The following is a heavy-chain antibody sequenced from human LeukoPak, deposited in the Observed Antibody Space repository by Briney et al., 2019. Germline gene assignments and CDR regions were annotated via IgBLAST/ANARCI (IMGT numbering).Heavy chain of an antibody. CDR1: GFTFSSYS. CDR3: ARDPSLDSSGWYYAFDI. D-gene: IGHD6-19*01. V-gene: IGHV3-21*01. Sequence: GGSLRLSCAASGFTFSSYSMNWVRQAPGKGLEWVSSISSSSSYIYYADSVKGRFTISRDNAKNSLYLQMNSLRAEDTAVYYCARDPSLDSSGWYYAFDIWGQGTMVTVSS. J-gene: IGHJ3*02. CDR2: ISSSSSYI.